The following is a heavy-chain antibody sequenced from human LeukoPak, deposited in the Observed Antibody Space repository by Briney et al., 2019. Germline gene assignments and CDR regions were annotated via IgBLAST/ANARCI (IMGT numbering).Heavy chain of an antibody. V-gene: IGHV3-30*18. CDR1: GFTFSSYG. CDR3: AKDYYYYDSSGYFS. CDR2: ISYDGSNK. Sequence: PGGSLRLSCAASGFTFSSYGMHWVRQAPGKGLEWVAVISYDGSNKYYADSVKGRFTISRDNSKNTLYLQMNSLRAEDTAVYYCAKDYYYYDSSGYFSWGQGTLVTVSS. D-gene: IGHD3-22*01. J-gene: IGHJ5*02.